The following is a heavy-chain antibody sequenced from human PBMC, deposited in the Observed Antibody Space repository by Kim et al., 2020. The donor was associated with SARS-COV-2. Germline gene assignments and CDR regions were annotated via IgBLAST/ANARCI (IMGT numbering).Heavy chain of an antibody. Sequence: SVKVSCKASGGTFSSYAISWVRQAPGQGLEWMGGIIPIFGTANYAQKFQGRVTITADESTHTAYMELSSLRSEDTAVYYCAGISSSWRLDYYYGMEVWGRGPTVTVS. CDR2: IIPIFGTA. J-gene: IGHJ6*02. D-gene: IGHD6-13*01. V-gene: IGHV1-69*13. CDR3: AGISSSWRLDYYYGMEV. CDR1: GGTFSSYA.